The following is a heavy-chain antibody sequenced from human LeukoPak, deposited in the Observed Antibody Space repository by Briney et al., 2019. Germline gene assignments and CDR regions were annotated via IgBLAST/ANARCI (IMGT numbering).Heavy chain of an antibody. J-gene: IGHJ4*02. CDR2: ITNDGSST. V-gene: IGHV3-74*01. Sequence: GGSLRLSCAASGLTFSSHGMHWVRQAPGKGLVWVSRITNDGSSTTYADSVKGRFTISRDIAKNTLYLQMNSLRAEDTDVYYCARVGASAYFDYWGQGTLVTVSS. CDR1: GLTFSSHG. D-gene: IGHD1-26*01. CDR3: ARVGASAYFDY.